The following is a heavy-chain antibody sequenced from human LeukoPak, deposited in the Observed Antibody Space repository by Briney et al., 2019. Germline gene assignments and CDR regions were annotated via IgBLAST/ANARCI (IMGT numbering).Heavy chain of an antibody. CDR1: GGSFSGYY. CDR2: INHSGST. CDR3: ARDVAVAGTFHY. D-gene: IGHD6-19*01. Sequence: SETLSLTCAVYGGSFSGYYWSWIRQPPGKGLEWIGEINHSGSTYYNPSLKSRVTISVDTSKNQFSLKLSSVTAADTAVYYCARDVAVAGTFHYWGQGTLVTVSS. V-gene: IGHV4-34*01. J-gene: IGHJ4*02.